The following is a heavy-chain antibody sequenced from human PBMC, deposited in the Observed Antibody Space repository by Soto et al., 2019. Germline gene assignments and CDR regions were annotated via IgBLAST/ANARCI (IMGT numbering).Heavy chain of an antibody. CDR2: INPNSGGT. V-gene: IGHV1-2*02. D-gene: IGHD4-17*01. J-gene: IGHJ6*04. CDR1: GYHFNAYY. CDR3: VRDCADYSPRGILDV. Sequence: QVQLVQSGAEAKKPGASVKVSCKASGYHFNAYYVHWVRQAPGQGLEWMGWINPNSGGTNYAQKFKGRVTMSRDTSISTAYMELSGLRTDDTAVYFCVRDCADYSPRGILDVWGNGTTVTVSS.